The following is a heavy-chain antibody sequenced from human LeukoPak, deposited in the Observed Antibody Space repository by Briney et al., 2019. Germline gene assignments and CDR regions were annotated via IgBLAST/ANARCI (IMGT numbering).Heavy chain of an antibody. CDR2: IYYSGST. CDR3: ARGIAVAGTSGYYYGMDV. Sequence: SETLSLTCTVSGGSISSYYWSWIRQPSGKGLEWSGYIYYSGSTNYNPSLKSRVTISVDTSKNQFSLKLSSVTAADTAVYYCARGIAVAGTSGYYYGMDVWGQGTTVTVSS. J-gene: IGHJ6*02. V-gene: IGHV4-59*01. CDR1: GGSISSYY. D-gene: IGHD6-19*01.